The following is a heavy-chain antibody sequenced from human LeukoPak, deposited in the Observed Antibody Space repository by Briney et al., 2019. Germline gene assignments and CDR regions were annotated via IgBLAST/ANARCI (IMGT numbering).Heavy chain of an antibody. CDR3: ARGDVVYSNYYFDY. Sequence: SETLSLTCAVSGESFSGYYWSWIRQSPGKGLEWIGEVHHSGSTNYNPSLKSRVTISADTSKNQFSLNLSSVTAADTAVYYCARGDVVYSNYYFDYWGQGTLVTVSS. V-gene: IGHV4-34*01. CDR1: GESFSGYY. D-gene: IGHD4-4*01. CDR2: VHHSGST. J-gene: IGHJ4*02.